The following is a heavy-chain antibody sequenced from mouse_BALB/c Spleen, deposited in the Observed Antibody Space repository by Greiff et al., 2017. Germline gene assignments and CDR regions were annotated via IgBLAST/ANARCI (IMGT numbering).Heavy chain of an antibody. Sequence: VQLKQSGAELVKPGASVKLSCTASGFNIKDTYMHWVKQRPEQGLEWIGRIDPANGNTKYDPKFQGKATITADTSSNTAYLQLSSLTSEDTAVYYCARGGYSYYYAMDYWGQGTSVTVSS. V-gene: IGHV14-3*02. CDR3: ARGGYSYYYAMDY. CDR2: IDPANGNT. D-gene: IGHD2-3*01. J-gene: IGHJ4*01. CDR1: GFNIKDTY.